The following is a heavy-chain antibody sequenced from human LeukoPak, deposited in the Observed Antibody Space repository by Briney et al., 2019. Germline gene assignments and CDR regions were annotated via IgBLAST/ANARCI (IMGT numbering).Heavy chain of an antibody. Sequence: SVKVSCKASGGTFISYAISWVRQAPGQGLEWMGGIIPIFGTANYAQKFQGRVTITADESTSTAYMELSSLRSEDTAVYYCARENEDYYDSSGYTGAFDIWGQGTMVTVSS. D-gene: IGHD3-22*01. J-gene: IGHJ3*02. V-gene: IGHV1-69*13. CDR1: GGTFISYA. CDR2: IIPIFGTA. CDR3: ARENEDYYDSSGYTGAFDI.